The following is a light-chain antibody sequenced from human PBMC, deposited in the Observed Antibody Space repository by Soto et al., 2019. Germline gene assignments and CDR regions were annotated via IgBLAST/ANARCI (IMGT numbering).Light chain of an antibody. Sequence: QSALTQSASVSGSPGQSITISCTGTSSDIGGYNYVSWYQQRPDKAPKLMIFEVSNRPSGVSNRFSGSKSGNTASLTISGLLPEDEADYYCSPYTTSSTVAFGGGTKLTVL. CDR2: EVS. CDR3: SPYTTSSTVA. J-gene: IGLJ2*01. V-gene: IGLV2-14*01. CDR1: SSDIGGYNY.